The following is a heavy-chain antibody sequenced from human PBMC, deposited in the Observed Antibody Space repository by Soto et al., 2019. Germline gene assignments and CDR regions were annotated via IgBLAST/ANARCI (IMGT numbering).Heavy chain of an antibody. CDR3: ARDQGVVITADSWFDP. Sequence: PSETLSLTCTVSGGSIDNFSCSFLRHPSLKGLEWIGRIFGNGSTNYSPSFKSRVTMSMDTSTHQFSLRLMSVTATDTAVYFCARDQGVVITADSWFDPWGQGTLVTVSS. V-gene: IGHV4-4*07. J-gene: IGHJ5*02. D-gene: IGHD3-16*01. CDR1: GGSIDNFS. CDR2: IFGNGST.